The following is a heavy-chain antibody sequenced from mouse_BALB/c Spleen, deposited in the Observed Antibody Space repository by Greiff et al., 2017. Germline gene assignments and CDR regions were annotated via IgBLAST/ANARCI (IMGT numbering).Heavy chain of an antibody. CDR2: IRLKSNNYAT. CDR1: GFTFSNYW. Sequence: EVQLQQSGGGLVQPGGSMKLSCVASGFTFSNYWMNWVRQSPEKGLEWVAEIRLKSNNYATHYAESVKGRFTISRDDSKSSVYLQMNNLRAEDTGIDYCTPTGTGDYWGQGTTLTVSS. J-gene: IGHJ2*01. V-gene: IGHV6-6*02. CDR3: TPTGTGDY. D-gene: IGHD4-1*02.